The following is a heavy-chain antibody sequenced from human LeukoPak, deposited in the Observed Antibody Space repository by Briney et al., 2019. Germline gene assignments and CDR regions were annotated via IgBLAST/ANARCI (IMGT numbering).Heavy chain of an antibody. CDR1: GFTFSSYS. V-gene: IGHV3-48*01. CDR2: ISSSSSTI. D-gene: IGHD2-2*02. Sequence: GGSLRLSCAASGFTFSSYSMNWVRQAPGKGLEWVSYISSSSSTIYYADSVKGRFTISRDNAKNSLYLQMNSLGAEDTAVYYCARDQSPDIVVVPAAILGYYYYYGMDVWGQGTTVTVSS. CDR3: ARDQSPDIVVVPAAILGYYYYYGMDV. J-gene: IGHJ6*02.